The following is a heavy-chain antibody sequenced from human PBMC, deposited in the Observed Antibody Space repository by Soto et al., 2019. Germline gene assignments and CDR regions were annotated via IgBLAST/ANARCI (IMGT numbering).Heavy chain of an antibody. CDR3: ARGSSYDFWRYNWFDP. Sequence: ASVKVSCKASGYTFTSYGISWVRQAPGQGLEWMGWISAYNGNTNYAQKLQGRVTMTTDTSTSTAYMELRSLRSDDTAVYYCARGSSYDFWRYNWFDPWGQGTLVTVSS. J-gene: IGHJ5*02. CDR1: GYTFTSYG. D-gene: IGHD3-3*01. V-gene: IGHV1-18*01. CDR2: ISAYNGNT.